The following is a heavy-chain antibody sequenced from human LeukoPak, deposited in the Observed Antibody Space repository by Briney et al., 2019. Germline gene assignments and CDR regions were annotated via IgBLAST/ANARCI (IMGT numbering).Heavy chain of an antibody. D-gene: IGHD3-22*01. CDR1: GYTFTGYY. V-gene: IGHV1-2*02. Sequence: GASVNVSCKASGYTFTGYYLHWVRQAPGQGLEWMGWINPNSGDTNYAQKYEGRVTMTADTSISTAYMELSRLRSDDTAVFYCARGDSSPYYYFDYWGQGTLVTVSS. CDR3: ARGDSSPYYYFDY. CDR2: INPNSGDT. J-gene: IGHJ4*02.